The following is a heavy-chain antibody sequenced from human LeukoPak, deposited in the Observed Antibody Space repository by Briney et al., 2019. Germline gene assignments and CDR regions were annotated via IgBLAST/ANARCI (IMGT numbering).Heavy chain of an antibody. CDR1: GFIFSSYA. V-gene: IGHV3-30*02. CDR2: IPYDGSNK. Sequence: PGGSLRLSCAASGFIFSSYAMHWVRQAPGKGLEWVAFIPYDGSNKYYADSVKGRFTISRDNSKNTLYLQMNSLRAEDTAVYYCAKGAKIDWLLYSGYYYMDVWGKGTTVTISS. J-gene: IGHJ6*03. D-gene: IGHD3-9*01. CDR3: AKGAKIDWLLYSGYYYMDV.